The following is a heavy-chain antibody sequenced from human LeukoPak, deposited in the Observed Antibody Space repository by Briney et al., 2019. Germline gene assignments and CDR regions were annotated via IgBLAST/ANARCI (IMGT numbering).Heavy chain of an antibody. CDR1: GGSISSYY. CDR3: ARSLGYSSGGSCYWNY. Sequence: SETLSLTCTVTGGSISSYYWSWIRQPPGTGLAWIGYIYYSGSTNYNPSLKSRVTISVDTSKNQFSLKLSSVTAADTAVYYCARSLGYSSGGSCYWNYWGQGTLVTVSS. J-gene: IGHJ4*02. V-gene: IGHV4-59*01. CDR2: IYYSGST. D-gene: IGHD2-15*01.